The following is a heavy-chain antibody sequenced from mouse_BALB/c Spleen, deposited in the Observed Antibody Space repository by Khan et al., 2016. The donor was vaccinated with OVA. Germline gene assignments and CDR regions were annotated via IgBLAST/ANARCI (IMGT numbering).Heavy chain of an antibody. CDR2: ISNGDSYT. Sequence: EVELVESGGGLVKPGGSLKLSCAASGFAFSSYDMSWVRQTPERRLEWVALISNGDSYTNYPDSVKGRFTISRDNARNTLYLQVSSLRSEDTALYYCARNEGFNPYFAMDYWGQGTSVTVSS. V-gene: IGHV5-9*02. CDR3: ARNEGFNPYFAMDY. J-gene: IGHJ4*01. CDR1: GFAFSSYD.